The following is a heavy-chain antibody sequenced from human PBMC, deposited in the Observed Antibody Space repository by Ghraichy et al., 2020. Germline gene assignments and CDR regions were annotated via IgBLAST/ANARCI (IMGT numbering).Heavy chain of an antibody. CDR3: ARYHDSGSSYYWFDP. CDR2: IYSSGRT. Sequence: SQTLSLTCSVSGGSMSSYYWSWIRQPPGKGLEWIGHIYSSGRTDYNPSLKSRVTISVDTSNNRFSLKLSSVTAADTAVYYCARYHDSGSSYYWFDPWGQGTLVTVSS. J-gene: IGHJ5*02. D-gene: IGHD3-10*01. CDR1: GGSMSSYY. V-gene: IGHV4-4*09.